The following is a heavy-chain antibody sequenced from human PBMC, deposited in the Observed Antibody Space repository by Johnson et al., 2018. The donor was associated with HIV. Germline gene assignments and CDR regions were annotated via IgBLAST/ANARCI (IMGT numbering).Heavy chain of an antibody. D-gene: IGHD6-13*01. CDR3: AKVAVATAAGGVALDV. V-gene: IGHV3-20*01. Sequence: VQLVESGGGLVQPGGSLRVSCAASGFTTSYYDMHWVRQGPGKGLQWVSGINWNGGNTGYADSMKGRFAISRDNAKNSLYLQMNSLRVEDTAVYHCAKVAVATAAGGVALDVWGPGTMVTVSS. J-gene: IGHJ3*01. CDR1: GFTTSYYD. CDR2: INWNGGNT.